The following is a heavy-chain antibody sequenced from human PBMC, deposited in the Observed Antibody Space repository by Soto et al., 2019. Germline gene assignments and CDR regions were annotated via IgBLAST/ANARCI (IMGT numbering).Heavy chain of an antibody. Sequence: QEQLVESGGGVVQPGMSLRLSCVASRFSFSNFGMHWVRQAPGKGLEWVAALSFDGSNKNYADGVRGRFTISRDNSKNTLYLHMNSLRSDDTAMYYCAKGGCSSSSCSFDSWGQGTLFTV. V-gene: IGHV3-30*18. D-gene: IGHD2-2*01. CDR2: LSFDGSNK. CDR3: AKGGCSSSSCSFDS. CDR1: RFSFSNFG. J-gene: IGHJ5*01.